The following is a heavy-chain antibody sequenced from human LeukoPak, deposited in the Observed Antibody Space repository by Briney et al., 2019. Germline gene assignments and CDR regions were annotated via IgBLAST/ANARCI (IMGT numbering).Heavy chain of an antibody. CDR3: ARVSAAGTVDI. Sequence: ASVTVSCKASGYTFTGYYMHWVRQATGQGLEWMGWMNPNSGNTGYAQKFQGRVTITRNTSISTAYMELSSLRSEDTAVYYCARVSAAGTVDIWGQGTMVTVSS. CDR1: GYTFTGYY. D-gene: IGHD6-13*01. V-gene: IGHV1-8*03. J-gene: IGHJ3*02. CDR2: MNPNSGNT.